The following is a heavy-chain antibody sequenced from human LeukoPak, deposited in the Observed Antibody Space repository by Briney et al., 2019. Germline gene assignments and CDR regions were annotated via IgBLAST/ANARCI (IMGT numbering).Heavy chain of an antibody. CDR3: AKDHDGDYEDY. Sequence: PGGSLRLSCAASGFTFSSYSMNGVRQAPGKGLEWVSAISGSGGSTYYADSVKGRFTISRDNSKNTLYLQMNSLRAEDTAVYYCAKDHDGDYEDYWGQGTLVTVSS. CDR1: GFTFSSYS. D-gene: IGHD4-17*01. CDR2: ISGSGGST. V-gene: IGHV3-23*01. J-gene: IGHJ4*02.